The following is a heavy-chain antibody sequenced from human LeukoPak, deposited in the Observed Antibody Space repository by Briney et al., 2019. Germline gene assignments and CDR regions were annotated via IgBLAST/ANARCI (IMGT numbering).Heavy chain of an antibody. V-gene: IGHV3-48*03. J-gene: IGHJ4*02. CDR2: ISSSGSTI. D-gene: IGHD4-17*01. CDR1: GFRFSSYD. CDR3: ARDPRYHDYVVYFDY. Sequence: GGSLRLSCAASGFRFSSYDMNWVRQAPGKGLEWLSYISSSGSTIHYADSVKGRFTISRDNAKNSLYLQINTLRAEDTAVYYCARDPRYHDYVVYFDYWGQGTLVTVSS.